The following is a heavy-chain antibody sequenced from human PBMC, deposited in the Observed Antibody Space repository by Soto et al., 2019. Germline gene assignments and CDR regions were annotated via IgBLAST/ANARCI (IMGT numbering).Heavy chain of an antibody. Sequence: QLQLQESGPGLVKPSETLSLTCTVSGGSISSSSYYWCWIRQPPGKGLEWIGSIDYSGSTYYNQSLKSRGTISVDTSKNQFSLKLGSVTAADTAVYYCARRDCTNGVCYTYYFDYWGQGTLVTVSS. CDR2: IDYSGST. D-gene: IGHD2-8*01. CDR3: ARRDCTNGVCYTYYFDY. CDR1: GGSISSSSYY. V-gene: IGHV4-39*01. J-gene: IGHJ4*02.